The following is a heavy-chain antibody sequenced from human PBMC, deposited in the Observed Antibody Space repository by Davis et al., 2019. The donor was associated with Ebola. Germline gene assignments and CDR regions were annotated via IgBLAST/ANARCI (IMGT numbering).Heavy chain of an antibody. CDR1: GGTFSSYA. Sequence: SVKVSCKASGGTFSSYAISCVRQAPGQGLEWMGGIIPIFGTANYAQKFQGRVTITADKSTSTAYMEVSSLRSEDTAVYYCASEEVMVAAPYRRFDYWGQGTLVTVSS. V-gene: IGHV1-69*06. CDR3: ASEEVMVAAPYRRFDY. J-gene: IGHJ4*02. CDR2: IIPIFGTA. D-gene: IGHD2-15*01.